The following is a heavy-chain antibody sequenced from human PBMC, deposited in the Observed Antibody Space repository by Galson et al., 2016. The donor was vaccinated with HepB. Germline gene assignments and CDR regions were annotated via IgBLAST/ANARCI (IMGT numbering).Heavy chain of an antibody. D-gene: IGHD5-12*01. V-gene: IGHV1-69*06. J-gene: IGHJ4*02. CDR1: G. CDR2: IIPFFGTA. Sequence: GIGWVRQAPGRGLEWMGGIIPFFGTANYAQNFEDRVTINADKSTSTAYMELSSLRYEDTAVYYCARVRVDYFDYWGLGTLVTVSS. CDR3: ARVRVDYFDY.